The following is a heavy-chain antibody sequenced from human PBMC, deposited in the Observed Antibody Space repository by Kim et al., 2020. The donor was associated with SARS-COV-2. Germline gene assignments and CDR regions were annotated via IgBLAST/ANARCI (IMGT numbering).Heavy chain of an antibody. CDR3: ARSSWVYYYGMDV. CDR1: GGSVSSGSYY. V-gene: IGHV4-61*01. J-gene: IGHJ6*02. CDR2: IYYSGST. Sequence: SETLSLTCTVSGGSVSSGSYYWSWIRQPPGKGLEWIGYIYYSGSTNYNPSLKSRVTISVDTSKNQFSLKLSSVTAADTAVYYCARSSWVYYYGMDVWGQG. D-gene: IGHD6-13*01.